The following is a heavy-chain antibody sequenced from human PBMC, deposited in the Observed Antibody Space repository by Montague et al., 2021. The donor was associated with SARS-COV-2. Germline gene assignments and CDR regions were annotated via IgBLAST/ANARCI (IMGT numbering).Heavy chain of an antibody. Sequence: SETLSLTCTVSGGSISSSSYYWGWLRPPPGKGLEWIGSFYYSGSTYYYLSLKSRVTISEYTSKIQFSLKLSTATAAATAVYCCASTTVAGDIAFDIWGQGTMVTVSS. V-gene: IGHV4-39*01. CDR1: GGSISSSSYY. CDR2: FYYSGST. D-gene: IGHD6-19*01. J-gene: IGHJ3*02. CDR3: ASTTVAGDIAFDI.